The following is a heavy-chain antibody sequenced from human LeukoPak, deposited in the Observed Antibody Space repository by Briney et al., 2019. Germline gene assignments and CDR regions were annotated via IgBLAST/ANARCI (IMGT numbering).Heavy chain of an antibody. CDR2: INQDGSEK. CDR1: EFTFSGYW. J-gene: IGHJ4*02. D-gene: IGHD6-13*01. V-gene: IGHV3-7*01. Sequence: GGSLSLSCAASEFTFSGYWMNWVRQAPGKGPGWVANINQDGSEKHYVDSVKCRFTISRDNAKNSLFLQMNRLRVEDTAVFYCARDGFVGAADYWGQGTLVTVSS. CDR3: ARDGFVGAADY.